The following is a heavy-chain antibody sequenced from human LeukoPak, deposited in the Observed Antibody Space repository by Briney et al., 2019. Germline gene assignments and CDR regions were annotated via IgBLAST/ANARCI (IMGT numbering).Heavy chain of an antibody. CDR1: GFTFNTYA. CDR3: ARDPIYDILTGYPRNWFDP. Sequence: GGSLRLSCVASGFTFNTYAIHWVRQAPGKGLEWVALISYNGGRKDYAESVKGRFTIDRDNSRNTVFLQMNSLRPDDTAVYYCARDPIYDILTGYPRNWFDPWGQGTLVTVSS. V-gene: IGHV3-30*03. D-gene: IGHD3-9*01. J-gene: IGHJ5*02. CDR2: ISYNGGRK.